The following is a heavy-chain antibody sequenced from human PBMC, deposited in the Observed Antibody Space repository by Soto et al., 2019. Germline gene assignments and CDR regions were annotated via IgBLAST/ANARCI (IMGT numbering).Heavy chain of an antibody. CDR1: GFTFTSHA. CDR3: ARDIGVGGTSGIPDY. CDR2: ISDYGTRK. Sequence: QVHLVESGGAVVQPGRSLRLSCAASGFTFTSHAMHWVRQTPGEGLEWVAIISDYGTRKLYADSVQGRFSISRDNARNTLYLQMNSLTIEDTGIFYCARDIGVGGTSGIPDYWGQGTLVTVSS. V-gene: IGHV3-30-3*01. D-gene: IGHD1-1*01. J-gene: IGHJ4*02.